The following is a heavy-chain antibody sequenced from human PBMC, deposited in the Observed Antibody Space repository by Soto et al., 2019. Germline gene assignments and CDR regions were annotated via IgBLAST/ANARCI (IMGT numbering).Heavy chain of an antibody. Sequence: PSETLSLTCGVSGGTVASSHWWSWVRQSPGRGLEWIGNVYHTGDSNFNPSLQSRVTFSVDKSNNQSSLRLTSVTAADTAGYFCAREIVTAGGNNYFDPWGPGTLVTVSS. V-gene: IGHV4-4*02. J-gene: IGHJ5*02. CDR1: GGTVASSHW. D-gene: IGHD2-21*02. CDR2: VYHTGDS. CDR3: AREIVTAGGNNYFDP.